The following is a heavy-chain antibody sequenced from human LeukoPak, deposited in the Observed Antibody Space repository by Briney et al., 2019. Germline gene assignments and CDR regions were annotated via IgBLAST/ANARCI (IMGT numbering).Heavy chain of an antibody. D-gene: IGHD1-26*01. CDR3: ARDLFGGSYYFDY. J-gene: IGHJ4*01. CDR1: GGSFSGYY. Sequence: SETLSLTCTVYGGSFSGYYWSWIRHPPGKGLEWIGEINHSGSTNYNPSLKSRVTISVDTSKNQFSLTLSSVTAADTAVYYCARDLFGGSYYFDYWGQGTLVTVFS. V-gene: IGHV4-34*01. CDR2: INHSGST.